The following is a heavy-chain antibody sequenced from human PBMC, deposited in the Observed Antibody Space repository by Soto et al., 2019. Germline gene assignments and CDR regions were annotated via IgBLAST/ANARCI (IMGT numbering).Heavy chain of an antibody. Sequence: ASVKVSCKASGYTLTSHYIHGVRQAPGQGLEWLGIINTSGGSTNYAQKFQGRVTMTRDTSTSTVYMELISLRSEDTAVFYCVRGGIVVVPTPIDRTRNWFDPSGQGTLLTLCS. CDR1: GYTLTSHY. J-gene: IGHJ5*02. V-gene: IGHV1-46*01. D-gene: IGHD2-2*01. CDR2: INTSGGST. CDR3: VRGGIVVVPTPIDRTRNWFDP.